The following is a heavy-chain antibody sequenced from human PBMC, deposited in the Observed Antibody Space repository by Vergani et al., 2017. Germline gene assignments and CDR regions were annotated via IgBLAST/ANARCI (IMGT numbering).Heavy chain of an antibody. CDR3: ARDHPVYDYGGKKGDYFDY. CDR2: ISSSGSTI. Sequence: QVQLVESGGGLVKPGGSLRLSCAASGFTFSDSYMSWIRQAPGKGLEWVSYISSSGSTIYYADSVKGRFSISRDNATNSLYLQMNSMRADDTAVYYCARDHPVYDYGGKKGDYFDYGGQGTLVTVSS. D-gene: IGHD4-23*01. V-gene: IGHV3-11*01. J-gene: IGHJ4*02. CDR1: GFTFSDSY.